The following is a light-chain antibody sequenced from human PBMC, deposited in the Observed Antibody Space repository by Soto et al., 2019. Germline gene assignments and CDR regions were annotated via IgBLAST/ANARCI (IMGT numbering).Light chain of an antibody. CDR2: YVT. Sequence: QSVLTQPASVSGSPGQSITISCTGTSSDVGGYNYVSWYQQHPGKATKLMIYYVTNRPSGVSNRFSGSKSGNTASLTISGLQAEDEADYYCSSYTSSSTPLVFGGGTKLTVL. CDR3: SSYTSSSTPLV. CDR1: SSDVGGYNY. J-gene: IGLJ3*02. V-gene: IGLV2-14*01.